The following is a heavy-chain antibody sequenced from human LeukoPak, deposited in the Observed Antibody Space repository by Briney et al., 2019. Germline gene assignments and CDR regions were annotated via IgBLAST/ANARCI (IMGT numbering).Heavy chain of an antibody. D-gene: IGHD3-16*01. CDR1: GFTVSSKY. CDR3: ARAAENYGGRFDS. J-gene: IGHJ4*02. CDR2: ISSSSSYI. V-gene: IGHV3-21*01. Sequence: GGSLRLSCAASGFTVSSKYMSWVRQAPGKGLEWVSSISSSSSYIYYADSVKGRFTISRDNAKNSLYLQMNSLRAEDTAVYYCARAAENYGGRFDSWGQGTLVTVSS.